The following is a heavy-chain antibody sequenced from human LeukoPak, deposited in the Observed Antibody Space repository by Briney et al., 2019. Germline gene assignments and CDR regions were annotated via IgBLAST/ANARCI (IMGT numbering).Heavy chain of an antibody. J-gene: IGHJ4*02. CDR3: AKEGEEMATITAFEDY. D-gene: IGHD5-24*01. CDR1: GFTVSSNY. CDR2: IYSGGST. Sequence: GGSLRLSCAASGFTVSSNYMSWVRQAPGKGLEWVSVIYSGGSTYYADSVKGRFTISRDNSKNTLYLQMNSLRAEDTAVYYCAKEGEEMATITAFEDYWGQGTLVTVSS. V-gene: IGHV3-66*01.